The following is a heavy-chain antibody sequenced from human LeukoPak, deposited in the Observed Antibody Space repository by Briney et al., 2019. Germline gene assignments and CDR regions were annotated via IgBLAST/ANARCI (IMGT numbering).Heavy chain of an antibody. D-gene: IGHD4-17*01. Sequence: PSETLSLTCTVSGGSISSSSYYWGWIRQPPGKGLEWIGSIYYSGSTYYNPSLKSRVTISVDTSKNQFSLKLSSVTAADTAVYYCARDYYDYGDSTEGYWGQGTLVTVSS. V-gene: IGHV4-39*07. CDR1: GGSISSSSYY. CDR2: IYYSGST. J-gene: IGHJ4*02. CDR3: ARDYYDYGDSTEGY.